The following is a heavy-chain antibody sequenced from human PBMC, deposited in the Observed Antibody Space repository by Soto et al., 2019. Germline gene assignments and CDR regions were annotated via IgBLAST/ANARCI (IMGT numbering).Heavy chain of an antibody. D-gene: IGHD6-19*01. CDR3: ASSSRGIAVAGSS. CDR2: FDPEDGET. CDR1: GYTLTELS. V-gene: IGHV1-24*01. Sequence: ASVKVSCKVSGYTLTELSMHWVRQAPGKGLEWMGGFDPEDGETIYAQKFQGRVTITEDKSTGTAYMELSSLRSEDTAVYYCASSSRGIAVAGSSWGQGTLVTVSS. J-gene: IGHJ5*02.